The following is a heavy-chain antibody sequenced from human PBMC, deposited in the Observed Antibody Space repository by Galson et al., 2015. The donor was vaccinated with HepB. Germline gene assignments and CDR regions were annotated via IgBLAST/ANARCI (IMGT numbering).Heavy chain of an antibody. J-gene: IGHJ4*02. D-gene: IGHD6-13*01. CDR2: ISSSSSYI. V-gene: IGHV3-21*01. CDR1: GFTFSSYS. CDR3: ARVSISGAAGLPEGIGY. Sequence: SLRLSCAASGFTFSSYSMNWVRQAPGKGLEWVSSISSSSSYIYYADSVKGRFTISRDNAKNSLYLQMNSLRAEDAAVYYCARVSISGAAGLPEGIGYWGQGTLVTVSS.